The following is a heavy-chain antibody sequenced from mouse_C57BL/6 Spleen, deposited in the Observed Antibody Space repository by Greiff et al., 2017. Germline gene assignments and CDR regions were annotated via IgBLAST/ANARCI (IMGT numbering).Heavy chain of an antibody. Sequence: EVQPQESGPGLVKPSQSLSLTCSVTGYSITSGYYWNWIRQFPGNKLEWMCYISNDGSNNYNPPLKNRISITRDTSTNHFFLELNSVTTEDTATYYCSREGSSGYCFDYWGQGTTLTVSS. V-gene: IGHV3-6*01. CDR2: ISNDGSN. CDR3: SREGSSGYCFDY. CDR1: GYSITSGYY. D-gene: IGHD3-2*02. J-gene: IGHJ2*01.